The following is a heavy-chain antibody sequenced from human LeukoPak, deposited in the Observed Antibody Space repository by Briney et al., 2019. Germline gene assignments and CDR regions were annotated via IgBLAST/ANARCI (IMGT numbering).Heavy chain of an antibody. V-gene: IGHV3-48*03. CDR2: ISSSGSTI. D-gene: IGHD3-3*01. CDR3: AKDTLRITIFGVASPEENWFDP. Sequence: PGGSLRLSCAASGFTFSSYEMNWVRQAPGKGLEWVSYISSSGSTIYYADSVKGRFTISRDNSKNTLYLQMNSLRAEDTAVYYCAKDTLRITIFGVASPEENWFDPWGQGTLVTVSS. J-gene: IGHJ5*02. CDR1: GFTFSSYE.